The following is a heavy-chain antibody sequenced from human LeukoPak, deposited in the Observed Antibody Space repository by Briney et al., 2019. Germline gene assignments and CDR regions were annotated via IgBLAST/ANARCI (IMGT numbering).Heavy chain of an antibody. CDR2: IIPIFGTA. CDR3: AGFWSGYSRGFDY. D-gene: IGHD3-3*01. Sequence: GGIIPIFGTANYAQKFQGRVTITTDESTSTAYMELSSLRSEDTAVYYCAGFWSGYSRGFDYWGQGTLVTVSS. V-gene: IGHV1-69*05. J-gene: IGHJ4*02.